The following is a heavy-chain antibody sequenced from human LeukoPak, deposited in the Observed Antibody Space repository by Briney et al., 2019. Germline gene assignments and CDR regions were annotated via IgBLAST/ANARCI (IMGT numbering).Heavy chain of an antibody. CDR2: IYPGDSNS. D-gene: IGHD2-2*01. CDR1: GSDFTYHF. J-gene: IGHJ4*02. Sequence: GESLKISCKGSGSDFTYHFIAWVRQLPGKGLEWMGIIYPGDSNSAYSPSFQGQVTFSVDKSIDTAYLQWSSLKASDTAMYYCARQVRGPKRGSYQLDSWGQGTLVTVSS. V-gene: IGHV5-51*01. CDR3: ARQVRGPKRGSYQLDS.